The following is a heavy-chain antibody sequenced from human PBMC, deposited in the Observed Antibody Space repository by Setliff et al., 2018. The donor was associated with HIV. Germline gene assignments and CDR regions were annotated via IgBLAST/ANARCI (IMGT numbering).Heavy chain of an antibody. D-gene: IGHD1-1*01. CDR1: GDSLSTSSYF. CDR3: TKEGRGDPGLATTRLDY. Sequence: PSETLSLTCSVSGDSLSTSSYFWGWVRQSPGKGLEWIGNIYYTGFTYYSPSLKSRVTISIDTSKSQFSLNLTSVTDSDTAVYYCTKEGRGDPGLATTRLDYWGQGKLVTVSS. J-gene: IGHJ4*02. V-gene: IGHV4-39*01. CDR2: IYYTGFT.